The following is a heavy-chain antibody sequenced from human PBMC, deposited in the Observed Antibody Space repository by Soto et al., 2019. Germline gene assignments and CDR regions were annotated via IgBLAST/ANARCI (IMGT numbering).Heavy chain of an antibody. D-gene: IGHD6-13*01. Sequence: ASVKVSCKASGYTFTCYYMHWVRQAPGQGLEWMGWINPNSGGTNYAQKFQGWVTMTRDTSISTAYMELSRLRSDDTAVYYCARDPDIAADGYYFDYWGQGTLVTVSS. V-gene: IGHV1-2*04. CDR1: GYTFTCYY. CDR2: INPNSGGT. J-gene: IGHJ4*02. CDR3: ARDPDIAADGYYFDY.